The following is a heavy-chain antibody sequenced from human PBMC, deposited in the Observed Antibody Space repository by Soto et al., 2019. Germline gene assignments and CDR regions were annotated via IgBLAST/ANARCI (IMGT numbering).Heavy chain of an antibody. Sequence: GGSLRLSCAASGFTFNTYSMNWVRPAPGKGVGWVTYMSSRSTNIFYADSVRGRFTISRDNAKNSLRLQVDSLRVDDTAVYYCVTDRSCVSTRCSDPEYFQDLGHGTLITVSS. CDR3: VTDRSCVSTRCSDPEYFQD. CDR2: MSSRSTNI. D-gene: IGHD2-2*01. V-gene: IGHV3-48*01. J-gene: IGHJ1*01. CDR1: GFTFNTYS.